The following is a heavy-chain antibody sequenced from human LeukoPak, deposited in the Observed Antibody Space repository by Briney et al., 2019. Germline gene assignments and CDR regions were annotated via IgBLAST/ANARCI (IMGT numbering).Heavy chain of an antibody. CDR3: ASVVYYDFWSGDFDY. CDR2: IYPGDSDT. J-gene: IGHJ4*02. CDR1: GYSFTSYW. V-gene: IGHV5-51*01. D-gene: IGHD3-3*01. Sequence: GESLKISCKGSGYSFTSYWIGWVRQMPGKGLEWMGIIYPGDSDTRYSPSFQGQVTISVDKSISTAYLQWSSLKASDTAMYYCASVVYYDFWSGDFDYWGQGTLVTVSS.